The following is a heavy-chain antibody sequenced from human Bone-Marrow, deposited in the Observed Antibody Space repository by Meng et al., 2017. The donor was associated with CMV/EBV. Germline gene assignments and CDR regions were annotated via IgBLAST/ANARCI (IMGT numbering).Heavy chain of an antibody. Sequence: GESLKISCAASGFTFSSYSMNWVRQAPGKGLEWVGRIRAKTNNYATVYAASVKGRFTVSRDDSKSTAYLQMNSLKIEDTAMYYCTTHRDWGQGTLVTVSS. J-gene: IGHJ4*02. CDR2: IRAKTNNYAT. V-gene: IGHV3-73*01. CDR3: TTHRD. CDR1: GFTFSSYS.